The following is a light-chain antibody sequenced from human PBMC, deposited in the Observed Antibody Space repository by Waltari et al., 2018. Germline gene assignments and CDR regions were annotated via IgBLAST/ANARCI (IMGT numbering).Light chain of an antibody. Sequence: IVLPQSPGTLSLSPGEMATLSCGARQSAGRALAWYQQKRGQAPRLHIYGASTRASGIPDRFSGSGSGTDFSLTINRLEPEDFAVYYCQHYVGLPVTFGQGTKVEIK. J-gene: IGKJ1*01. CDR3: QHYVGLPVT. V-gene: IGKV3-20*01. CDR2: GAS. CDR1: QSAGRA.